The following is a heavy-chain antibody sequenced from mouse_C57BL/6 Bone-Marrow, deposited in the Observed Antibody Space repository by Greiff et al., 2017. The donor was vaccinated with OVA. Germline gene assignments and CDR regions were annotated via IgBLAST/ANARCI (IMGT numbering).Heavy chain of an antibody. CDR3: ARHFYWYFDV. CDR1: GYTFTSYG. CDR2: IYPRSGNT. J-gene: IGHJ1*03. V-gene: IGHV1-81*01. Sequence: QVQLQQSGAELARPGASVKLSCKASGYTFTSYGISWVKQRTGQGLDWIGEIYPRSGNTYYNEKFKGKATLTADKSSSTAYMELRSLTSEDSAVYFCARHFYWYFDVWGTGTTVTVSS.